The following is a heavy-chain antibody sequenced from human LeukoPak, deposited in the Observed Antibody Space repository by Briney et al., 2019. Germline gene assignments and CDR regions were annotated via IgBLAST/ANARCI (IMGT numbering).Heavy chain of an antibody. V-gene: IGHV1-69*02. CDR2: SMLNLGMA. D-gene: IGHD3-22*01. CDR3: ARGGYYASSGYLDDFDI. J-gene: IGHJ3*02. Sequence: SVKVSCKASGGTFSSYTISWVRQAPGQRLEWLGRSMLNLGMADYAQKLQGRVTITADKSTSTAYMELSSMRSEDTAVYYCARGGYYASSGYLDDFDIWGQGTMVTVSS. CDR1: GGTFSSYT.